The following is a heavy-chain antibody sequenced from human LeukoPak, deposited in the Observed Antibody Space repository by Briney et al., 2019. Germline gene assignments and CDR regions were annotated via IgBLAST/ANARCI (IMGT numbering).Heavy chain of an antibody. D-gene: IGHD7-27*01. V-gene: IGHV4-39*01. J-gene: IGHJ4*02. CDR3: ARNSPGTGAHYFDS. Sequence: SETLSLTCTVSGDAISSYYWGWIRQPPGKGREWIGSFYYSGNTYYNPSLKSRVTISVEASKTKFSLKLSSVTAADTAVYYCARNSPGTGAHYFDSWGQGNLVTVSS. CDR2: FYYSGNT. CDR1: GDAISSYY.